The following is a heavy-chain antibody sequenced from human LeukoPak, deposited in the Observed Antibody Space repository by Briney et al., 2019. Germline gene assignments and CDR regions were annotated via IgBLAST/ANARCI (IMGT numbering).Heavy chain of an antibody. CDR1: GGSIGMIS. CDR3: ARQGGGFWYFDL. V-gene: IGHV4-59*08. J-gene: IGHJ2*01. Sequence: PSETLSLACTVSGGSIGMISWSWIRQPPGRGLDWIGYIYYSGSTNYNPSLKSRVTISVDTSKNQFSLKLSSVTAADTPVYYCARQGGGFWYFDLWGRGTLVTVSS. D-gene: IGHD6-25*01. CDR2: IYYSGST.